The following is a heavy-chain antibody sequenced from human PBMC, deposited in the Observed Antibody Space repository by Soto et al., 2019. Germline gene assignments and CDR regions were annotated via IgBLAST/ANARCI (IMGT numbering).Heavy chain of an antibody. D-gene: IGHD3-16*01. V-gene: IGHV1-69*13. J-gene: IGHJ4*02. CDR2: IIPIFGTA. CDR1: GGTFSSYA. CDR3: ARGVGSANNYDY. Sequence: GASVKVSCKASGGTFSSYAISWVRQAPGQGLEWMGGIIPIFGTANYAQKFQGRATITADESTSTAYMELSSLRSEDTAVYYCARGVGSANNYDYWGQGTLVTVSP.